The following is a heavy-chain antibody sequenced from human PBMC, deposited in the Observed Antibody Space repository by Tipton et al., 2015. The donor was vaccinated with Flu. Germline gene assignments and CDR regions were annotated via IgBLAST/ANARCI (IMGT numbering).Heavy chain of an antibody. J-gene: IGHJ2*01. CDR1: GFIFSSYE. Sequence: VQLVQSGGGMVQPGGSLKLSCAASGFIFSSYEMNWVRQAPGQGLEWVSYISSSGNTIYYADSVKGRFTISRDNAKNSLYLQMSSLRAEDTAVYYCARRFDLWGRGTLVTVSS. CDR3: ARRFDL. V-gene: IGHV3-48*03. CDR2: ISSSGNTI.